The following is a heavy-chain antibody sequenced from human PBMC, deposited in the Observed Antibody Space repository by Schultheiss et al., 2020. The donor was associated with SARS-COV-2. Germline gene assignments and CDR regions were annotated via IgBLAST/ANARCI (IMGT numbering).Heavy chain of an antibody. V-gene: IGHV3-53*01. CDR3: ARSVSYYHSSGYLYYYYAMDV. CDR1: GFTFSSYS. D-gene: IGHD3-22*01. Sequence: GGSLRLSCAASGFTFSSYSMNWVRQAPGKGLEWVSVIYSGGSTYYADSVKGRFTISRDNSKNTLYLQMNSLRAEDTAVYYCARSVSYYHSSGYLYYYYAMDVWGQGTTVTVSS. J-gene: IGHJ6*02. CDR2: IYSGGST.